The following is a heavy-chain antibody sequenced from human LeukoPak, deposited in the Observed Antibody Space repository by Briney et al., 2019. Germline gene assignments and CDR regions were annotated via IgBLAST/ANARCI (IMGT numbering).Heavy chain of an antibody. Sequence: SETLSLTCTVSGGSISGYYWSWIRQPPGKGLEWIGYIYYSGSTNYNPSLKSRVTISVDTSKNQFSLKLSSVTAADTAVYYCARVWAAADTNWFDPWGQGTLVTVSS. V-gene: IGHV4-59*01. J-gene: IGHJ5*02. D-gene: IGHD6-13*01. CDR2: IYYSGST. CDR3: ARVWAAADTNWFDP. CDR1: GGSISGYY.